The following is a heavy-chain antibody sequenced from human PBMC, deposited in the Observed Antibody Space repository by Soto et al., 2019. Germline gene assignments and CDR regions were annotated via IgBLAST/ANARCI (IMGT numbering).Heavy chain of an antibody. J-gene: IGHJ4*02. CDR3: ASHDTARTPFDY. V-gene: IGHV1-69*13. D-gene: IGHD5-18*01. CDR1: GGTFSSYA. Sequence: ASVKVSCKASGGTFSSYAISWVRQAPGQGLEWMGGIIPIFGTANYAQKFQGRVTITADESTSTAYMELSSLRSEDTAVYYCASHDTARTPFDYWGQGTLVTVSS. CDR2: IIPIFGTA.